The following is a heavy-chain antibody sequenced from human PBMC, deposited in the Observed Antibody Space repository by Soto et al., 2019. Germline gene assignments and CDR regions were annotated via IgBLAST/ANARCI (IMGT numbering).Heavy chain of an antibody. CDR2: INAGNGNT. D-gene: IGHD1-26*01. CDR1: GYTFTGYA. Sequence: ASVKVSCKASGYTFTGYAMHWVRQAPGQRLEWMGWINAGNGNTKYSQKFQGRFIISRDNSKNTVYPQMNSLRAEDTAFYYCAKDSISDRETFNFDSWGQGTLVTVSS. J-gene: IGHJ4*02. CDR3: AKDSISDRETFNFDS. V-gene: IGHV1-3*01.